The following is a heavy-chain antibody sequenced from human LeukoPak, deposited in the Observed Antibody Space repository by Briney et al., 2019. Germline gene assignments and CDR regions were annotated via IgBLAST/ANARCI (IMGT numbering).Heavy chain of an antibody. CDR2: IYHSGST. V-gene: IGHV4-38-2*02. CDR3: ARSFGLRRRFDY. J-gene: IGHJ4*02. Sequence: SETLSLTCTVSGYSISSGYYWGWIRQPPGKGLEWIGSIYHSGSTNYNPSLKSRVTISVDTSKNQFSLKLSSVTAADTAVYYCARSFGLRRRFDYWGQGTLVTVSS. D-gene: IGHD3-16*01. CDR1: GYSISSGYY.